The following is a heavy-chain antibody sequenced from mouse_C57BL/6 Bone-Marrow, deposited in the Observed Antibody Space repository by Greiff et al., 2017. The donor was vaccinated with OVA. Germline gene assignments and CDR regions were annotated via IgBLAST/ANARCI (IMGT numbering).Heavy chain of an antibody. J-gene: IGHJ4*01. CDR3: ARGGVVARNYAMDY. CDR2: IYPGSGST. V-gene: IGHV1-55*01. CDR1: GYTFTSYW. D-gene: IGHD1-1*01. Sequence: QVQLQQPGAELVKPGASVKMSCKASGYTFTSYWITWVKQRPGQGLEWIGDIYPGSGSTNYNEKFKSKATLTVATSSSTAYMQLSSLTAEDTAVYYCARGGVVARNYAMDYWGQGTSVTVSS.